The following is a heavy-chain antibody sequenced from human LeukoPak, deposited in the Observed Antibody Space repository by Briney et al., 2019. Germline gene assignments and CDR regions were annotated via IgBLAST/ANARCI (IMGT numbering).Heavy chain of an antibody. CDR2: FDPEDGET. CDR3: ASTQHSSGWYSSSDY. Sequence: GASVKVSCKVSGYTLTELSMHWVRQAPGKGLEWMGGFDPEDGETIYAQKFQGRVTMTRDTFISTAYMELSRLRSDDTAVYYCASTQHSSGWYSSSDYWGQGTLVTVSS. D-gene: IGHD6-19*01. CDR1: GYTLTELS. J-gene: IGHJ4*02. V-gene: IGHV1-24*01.